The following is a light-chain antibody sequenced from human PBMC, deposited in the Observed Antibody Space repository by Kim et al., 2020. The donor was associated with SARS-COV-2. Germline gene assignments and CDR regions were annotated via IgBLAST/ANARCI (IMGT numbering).Light chain of an antibody. V-gene: IGLV6-57*02. CDR2: EDN. CDR1: RGSIASNY. J-gene: IGLJ1*01. Sequence: GKTVTCSCTSSRGSIASNYVQWYQQRPGSAPTTVIYEDNQRPSGVPDRFSGSIDSSSNSASLTISGLKTEDEADYYCQSYDSSNYVFGTGTKVTVL. CDR3: QSYDSSNYV.